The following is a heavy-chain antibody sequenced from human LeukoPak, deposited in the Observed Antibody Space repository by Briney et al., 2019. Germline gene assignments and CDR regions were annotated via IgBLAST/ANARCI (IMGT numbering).Heavy chain of an antibody. CDR3: ARGKGTKYYDFWSGPYAFDI. J-gene: IGHJ3*02. Sequence: PSETLSLTCTVSGGSISSYYWSWIRQPPGKGQEWIGYIYYSGSTNYNPSLKSRVTISVDTSKNQFSLKLSSVTAADTAVYYCARGKGTKYYDFWSGPYAFDIWGQGTMVAVSS. CDR2: IYYSGST. D-gene: IGHD3-3*01. V-gene: IGHV4-59*01. CDR1: GGSISSYY.